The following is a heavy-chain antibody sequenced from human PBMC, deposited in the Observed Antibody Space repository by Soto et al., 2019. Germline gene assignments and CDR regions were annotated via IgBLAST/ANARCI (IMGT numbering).Heavy chain of an antibody. J-gene: IGHJ4*02. CDR1: GGSVDSVNHY. CDR2: IYYGEST. V-gene: IGHV4-30-4*01. Sequence: QVLVQESGPGLVKPSQTLTLSCTVSGGSVDSVNHYWNWIRQPPGKGLEWIGYIYYGESTYYNPSLKRRTTMSVDTSQSRFSLRLTSVTAADTAVYYCARDMGSAMTTRIFDHWGQGTLVTVSS. CDR3: ARDMGSAMTTRIFDH. D-gene: IGHD4-17*01.